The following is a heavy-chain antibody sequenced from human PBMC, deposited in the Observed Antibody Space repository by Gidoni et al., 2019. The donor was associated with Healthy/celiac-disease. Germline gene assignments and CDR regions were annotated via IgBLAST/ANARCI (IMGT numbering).Heavy chain of an antibody. Sequence: EVQLVESGGGLVKPGGSLRLSCAASGFTFSSYSMNWVRQAPGKGLEWVSSISSSSSYIYYADSVKGRFTISRDNAKNSLYLQMNSLRAEDTAVYYCARDRDSSGYLEHAFDIWGQGTMVTVSS. D-gene: IGHD3-22*01. J-gene: IGHJ3*02. V-gene: IGHV3-21*01. CDR3: ARDRDSSGYLEHAFDI. CDR1: GFTFSSYS. CDR2: ISSSSSYI.